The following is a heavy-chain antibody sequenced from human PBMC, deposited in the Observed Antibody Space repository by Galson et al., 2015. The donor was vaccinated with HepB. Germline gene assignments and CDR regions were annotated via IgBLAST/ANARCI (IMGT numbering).Heavy chain of an antibody. Sequence: SLRLSCAASGFTFSGSAMHWVRQASGKGLESVGRIRSKANSYATAYAASVKGGFTISRDDSKNTAYLQMNSLKTEDTAVYYCTRHSSTAMVTYWGQGTLVTVSS. CDR1: GFTFSGSA. D-gene: IGHD5-18*01. CDR2: IRSKANSYAT. V-gene: IGHV3-73*01. CDR3: TRHSSTAMVTY. J-gene: IGHJ4*02.